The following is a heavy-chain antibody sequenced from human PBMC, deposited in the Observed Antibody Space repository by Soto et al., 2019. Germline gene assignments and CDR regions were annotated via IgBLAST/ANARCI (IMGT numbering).Heavy chain of an antibody. D-gene: IGHD2-21*02. Sequence: QVQLQESGPGLVKPSQTLSLTCTVSGGSISSGGYYWSWIRQHPGKGLEWIGYIYYSGSTYYNPFLKSRVTISVDTSKTQFSLKLSSVTAADTAVYYCAREYSVTAFDYWGQGTLVTVSS. J-gene: IGHJ4*02. CDR2: IYYSGST. V-gene: IGHV4-31*03. CDR3: AREYSVTAFDY. CDR1: GGSISSGGYY.